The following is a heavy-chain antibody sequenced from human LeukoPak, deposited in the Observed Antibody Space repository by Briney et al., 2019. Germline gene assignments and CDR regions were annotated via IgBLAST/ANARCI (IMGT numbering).Heavy chain of an antibody. V-gene: IGHV4-39*07. CDR3: ARDQEMDY. Sequence: SETLSLTCTVSGASVSGDPYYWGWIRQPPGKGLEWIGNIYYSGSTYYNASLQSRVTISIETSKNQFSLRLNSVTAADTAVYYCARDQEMDYWGQGTLVTVSS. CDR1: GASVSGDPYY. J-gene: IGHJ4*02. CDR2: IYYSGST.